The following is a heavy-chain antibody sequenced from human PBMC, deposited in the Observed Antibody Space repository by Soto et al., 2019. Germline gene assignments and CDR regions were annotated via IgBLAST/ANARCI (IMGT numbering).Heavy chain of an antibody. CDR2: TTSSSRNI. J-gene: IGHJ6*02. V-gene: IGHV3-21*06. D-gene: IGHD3-3*01. CDR1: GFPFSCYT. Sequence: GGSLRLFCSASGFPFSCYTMYWVRQAPGRGLEWVSSITTSSSRNIFYADSAKGRFTISRDNANNVVYLHLNNLSVEDTAVYYCARDDPVFGAFRCMDICGQGTTVTVSS. CDR3: ARDDPVFGAFRCMDI.